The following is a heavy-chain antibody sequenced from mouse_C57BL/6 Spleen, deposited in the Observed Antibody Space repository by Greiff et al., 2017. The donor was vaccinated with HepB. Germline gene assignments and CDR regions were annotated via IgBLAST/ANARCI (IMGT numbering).Heavy chain of an antibody. CDR2: IYPGGGYT. J-gene: IGHJ4*01. Sequence: VQLQQSGAELVRPGTSVKMSCKASGYTFTNYWIGWAKQRPGHGLEWIGDIYPGGGYTNYNEKFKGKATLTADKSSSTAYMQFSSLTSEDSAIYYCARRGYYAMDYWGQGTSVTGSS. CDR3: ARRGYYAMDY. V-gene: IGHV1-63*01. CDR1: GYTFTNYW.